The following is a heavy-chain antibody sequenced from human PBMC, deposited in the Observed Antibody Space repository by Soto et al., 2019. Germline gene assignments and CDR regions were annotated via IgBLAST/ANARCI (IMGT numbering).Heavy chain of an antibody. Sequence: QVQLVQSGDEVKKPGASVKVSCKASGYIFVNYGIAWVRQAPGQGLEWMGWISPYTGNTHSATKVQGRLTMTTNTTTSTAYMDLGSLTSDDTAVYYCVMVDNYVTPTPQDVWGQGTTVTVSS. D-gene: IGHD3-16*01. CDR3: VMVDNYVTPTPQDV. V-gene: IGHV1-18*01. CDR1: GYIFVNYG. J-gene: IGHJ6*02. CDR2: ISPYTGNT.